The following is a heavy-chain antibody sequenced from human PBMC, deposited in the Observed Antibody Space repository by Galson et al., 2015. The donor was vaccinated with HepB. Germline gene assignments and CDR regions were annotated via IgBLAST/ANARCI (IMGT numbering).Heavy chain of an antibody. V-gene: IGHV3-9*01. D-gene: IGHD1-26*01. CDR3: AKGKRAWELPLDY. CDR1: GFTFDDYA. CDR2: ISWNSGSI. J-gene: IGHJ4*02. Sequence: SLRLSCAASGFTFDDYAMHWVRQAPGKGLEWVSGISWNSGSIGYADSVKGRFTISRDNAKNSLYLQMNSLRAEDTALYYCAKGKRAWELPLDYWGQGTLVTVSS.